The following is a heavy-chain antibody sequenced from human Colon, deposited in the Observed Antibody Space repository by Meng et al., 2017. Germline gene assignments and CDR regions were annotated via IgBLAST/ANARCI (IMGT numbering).Heavy chain of an antibody. CDR2: VHSSGTT. D-gene: IGHD7-27*01. V-gene: IGHV4-61*02. Sequence: SETLSLTCSVSGDSISTGVHYWSWIRQPAGRGLEWIGLVHSSGTTRYNPSLGNRATISVDTSKNQFSLTLSAVTATDTAVYYCARWPGHFDFWSPGTLVTVSS. CDR3: ARWPGHFDF. CDR1: GDSISTGVHY. J-gene: IGHJ2*01.